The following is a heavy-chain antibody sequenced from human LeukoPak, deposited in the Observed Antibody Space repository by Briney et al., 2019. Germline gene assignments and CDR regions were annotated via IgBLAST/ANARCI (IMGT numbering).Heavy chain of an antibody. V-gene: IGHV4-59*01. D-gene: IGHD4-11*01. J-gene: IGHJ4*02. CDR1: DDSFSDYY. CDR2: IYHDGRS. Sequence: SETLSLTCTVADDSFSDYYWNWIRQPPGKGLEWIGYIYHDGRSSYNPSLTSRVAISIDTSRKQFSLKLSSVTAADTAVYYCVRDVSDYSNSHFDNWGQGTLVAVPS. CDR3: VRDVSDYSNSHFDN.